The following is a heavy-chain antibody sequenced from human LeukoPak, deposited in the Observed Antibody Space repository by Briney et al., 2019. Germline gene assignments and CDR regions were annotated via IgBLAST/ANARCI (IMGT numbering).Heavy chain of an antibody. V-gene: IGHV4-4*09. D-gene: IGHD3-22*01. Sequence: SETLSLTCTVSGGSISSYYWSWIRQPPGKGLEWIGYIYTSGSTNYNPSLKSRVTISVDTSKNQFSLNLSSVTAADTAVYYCARVPSSGYHNWFDPWGQGTLVTVSS. CDR1: GGSISSYY. CDR2: IYTSGST. CDR3: ARVPSSGYHNWFDP. J-gene: IGHJ5*02.